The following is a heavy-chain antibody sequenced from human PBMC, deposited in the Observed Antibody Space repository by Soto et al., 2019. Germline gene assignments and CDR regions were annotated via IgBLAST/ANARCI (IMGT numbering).Heavy chain of an antibody. CDR3: ARSVGQEPYYYYYYMDV. J-gene: IGHJ6*03. D-gene: IGHD1-26*01. CDR2: ISANYGTT. CDR1: GCTFSSYA. V-gene: IGHV1-18*01. Sequence: ASVKVSCKASGCTFSSYAISWVRQAPGQGLEWMGWISANYGTTNYAQKFQGRVTMTADKSTSTAYMELRSLRSDDTAVYYCARSVGQEPYYYYYYMDVWGKGTTVTVSS.